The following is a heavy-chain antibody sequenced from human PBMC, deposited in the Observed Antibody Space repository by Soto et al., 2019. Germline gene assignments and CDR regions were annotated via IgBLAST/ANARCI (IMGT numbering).Heavy chain of an antibody. V-gene: IGHV1-46*01. D-gene: IGHD2-15*01. CDR3: ARATCSGGSCQTKLYYYYYGMDV. CDR2: INPSGGST. Sequence: VSVKVSCKASGYTFTSYYMHWVRQAPGQGLEWMGIINPSGGSTSYAQKFQGRVTMTRDTSTSTVYMELSSLRSEDTAVYYCARATCSGGSCQTKLYYYYYGMDVWGQGTTVTVSS. J-gene: IGHJ6*02. CDR1: GYTFTSYY.